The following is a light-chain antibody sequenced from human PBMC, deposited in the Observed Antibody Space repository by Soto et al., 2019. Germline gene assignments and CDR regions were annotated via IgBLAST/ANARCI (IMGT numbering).Light chain of an antibody. CDR1: QSVNNF. CDR2: EAS. J-gene: IGKJ1*01. CDR3: QQSYSRPRT. V-gene: IGKV3-11*01. Sequence: EIVVTQSTATLSLSPVSRATLSCRASQSVNNFLAWYQQRPGQAPRLLMYEASNRATGVPARFSGSGSGTDFTLTISSLQPEDFATYFCQQSYSRPRTFGQGTMVDIK.